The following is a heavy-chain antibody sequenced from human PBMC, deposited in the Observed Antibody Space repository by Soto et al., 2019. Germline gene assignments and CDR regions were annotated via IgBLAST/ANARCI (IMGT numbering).Heavy chain of an antibody. J-gene: IGHJ4*02. V-gene: IGHV4-39*01. CDR3: ARHYDILTGYYVFDY. Sequence: QQQLQESGPGLVKPSETLSLTCTVSGGSISSSSYYWGWIRQPPGKGLEWIGSIYYSGSTYYNPSLKSRVTISVDTSKNQFSLKLSSVTAADTAVYYCARHYDILTGYYVFDYWGQGTLVTVSS. CDR1: GGSISSSSYY. D-gene: IGHD3-9*01. CDR2: IYYSGST.